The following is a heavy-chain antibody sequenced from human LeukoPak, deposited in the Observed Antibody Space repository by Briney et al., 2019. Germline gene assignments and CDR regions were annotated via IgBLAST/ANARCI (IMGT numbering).Heavy chain of an antibody. D-gene: IGHD3-22*01. CDR1: GFTFDDYA. CDR3: AKGVSSSGYSFPDY. J-gene: IGHJ4*02. Sequence: GRFLRLSCAASGFTFDDYAMHWVRQAPGKGLEWVSGISWNSGSIGYADSVKGRFTISRDNAKNSLYLQMNSLRAEDMALYYCAKGVSSSGYSFPDYWGQGTLVTVSS. V-gene: IGHV3-9*03. CDR2: ISWNSGSI.